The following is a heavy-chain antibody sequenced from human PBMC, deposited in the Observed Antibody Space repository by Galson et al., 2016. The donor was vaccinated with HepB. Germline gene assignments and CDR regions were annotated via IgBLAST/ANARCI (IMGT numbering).Heavy chain of an antibody. Sequence: SLRLSCAASGFTLSTYAMSWVRQAPGKGLEWVSGISGSGGISGSGGSTFYADSVKGRFTISRDNSKNTLYLQMNSLRAEDTAVYYCTKGWLDYWGQGTLVTVSS. V-gene: IGHV3-23*01. CDR1: GFTLSTYA. CDR3: TKGWLDY. D-gene: IGHD5-12*01. J-gene: IGHJ4*02. CDR2: ISGSGGISGSGGST.